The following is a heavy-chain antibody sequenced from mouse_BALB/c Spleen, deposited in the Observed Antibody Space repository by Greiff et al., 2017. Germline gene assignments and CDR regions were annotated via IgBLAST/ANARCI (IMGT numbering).Heavy chain of an antibody. V-gene: IGHV1-87*01. D-gene: IGHD2-2*01. Sequence: QVQLKESGAELARPGASVKLSCKASGYTFTSYWMQWVKQRPGQGLEWIGAIYPGDGDTRYTQKFKGKATLTADKSSSTAYMQLSSLASEDSAVYYCAREGNLYGYDVNFFAYWGQGTLVTVSA. CDR1: GYTFTSYW. CDR3: AREGNLYGYDVNFFAY. CDR2: IYPGDGDT. J-gene: IGHJ3*01.